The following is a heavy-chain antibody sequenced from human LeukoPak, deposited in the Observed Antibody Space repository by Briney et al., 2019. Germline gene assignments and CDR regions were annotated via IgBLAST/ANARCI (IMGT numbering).Heavy chain of an antibody. CDR1: GFTFSSYS. CDR3: AKDAPYYYDSSGYGGAFDI. D-gene: IGHD3-22*01. Sequence: GGSLRLSCAASGFTFSSYSMNWIRQAPGKGLEWVSSISSSSSYIYYADSVKGRFTISRDNSKNTVYLQINSLRAEDTAVYYCAKDAPYYYDSSGYGGAFDIWGQGTMVTVSS. V-gene: IGHV3-21*04. J-gene: IGHJ3*02. CDR2: ISSSSSYI.